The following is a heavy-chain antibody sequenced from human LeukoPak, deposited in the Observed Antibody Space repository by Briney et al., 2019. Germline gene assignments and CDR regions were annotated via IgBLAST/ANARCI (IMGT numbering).Heavy chain of an antibody. Sequence: SETLSLTCTVSGGSISSSTYYWGWIRQPPGKGLEWIGTIHYTGSTYYTPSLRSRVTISVDTSKNQFSLKLTSVTAADTAVYYCARLRPVAGYDAFDIWGHGTMVTVSS. J-gene: IGHJ3*02. V-gene: IGHV4-39*01. CDR3: ARLRPVAGYDAFDI. D-gene: IGHD6-19*01. CDR1: GGSISSSTYY. CDR2: IHYTGST.